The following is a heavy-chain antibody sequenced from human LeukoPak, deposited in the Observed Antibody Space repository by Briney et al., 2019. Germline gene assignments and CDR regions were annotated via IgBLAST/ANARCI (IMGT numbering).Heavy chain of an antibody. CDR2: INPSGGST. J-gene: IGHJ6*02. Sequence: ASVKVSCKASGYTFTSYYMHWVRQAPGQGLEWMGIINPSGGSTSYAQKFQGRVTMTRDTSTSTVYMELSSLRSEDTAVYYCARDSPQDYDFWSGYPSHYYYGMDVWGQGTTVTVSS. CDR1: GYTFTSYY. CDR3: ARDSPQDYDFWSGYPSHYYYGMDV. D-gene: IGHD3-3*01. V-gene: IGHV1-46*01.